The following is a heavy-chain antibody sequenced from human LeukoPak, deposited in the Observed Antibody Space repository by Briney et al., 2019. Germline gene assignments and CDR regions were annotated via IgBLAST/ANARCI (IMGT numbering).Heavy chain of an antibody. D-gene: IGHD4-17*01. Sequence: GGSLRLSCAASGFTFSIYSMNWVRQAPGKGLEWVSSISSSSTYIYYADSVKGRFTISRDNAKNSLYLQMNSLRAEDTAVYYCARGGDYAPNRDAFDIWGQGTMVTVSS. CDR2: ISSSSTYI. CDR3: ARGGDYAPNRDAFDI. V-gene: IGHV3-21*01. CDR1: GFTFSIYS. J-gene: IGHJ3*02.